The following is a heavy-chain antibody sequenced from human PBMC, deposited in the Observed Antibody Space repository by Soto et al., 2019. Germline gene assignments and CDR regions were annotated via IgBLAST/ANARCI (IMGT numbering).Heavy chain of an antibody. Sequence: SVKVSCKASGGTFSSYAISWVRQAPGQGLEWMGGIIPIFGTANYAQKFQGRVTITADESTSTAYMELSSLRSEDTAVYYCAREWQWLSQGYSQHWGQGTLVTVSS. D-gene: IGHD6-19*01. CDR2: IIPIFGTA. V-gene: IGHV1-69*13. CDR1: GGTFSSYA. J-gene: IGHJ1*01. CDR3: AREWQWLSQGYSQH.